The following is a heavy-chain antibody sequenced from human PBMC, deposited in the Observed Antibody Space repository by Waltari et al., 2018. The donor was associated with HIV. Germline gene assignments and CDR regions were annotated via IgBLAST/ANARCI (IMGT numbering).Heavy chain of an antibody. V-gene: IGHV1-2*02. CDR2: INPNSGDT. J-gene: IGHJ2*01. CDR1: EYIFIGYY. CDR3: ARDRGWGEPNWYFDL. Sequence: QVQLVQSGAEVKKPGASVKVSCKASEYIFIGYYIHWVRQAPGQGPEWVGWINPNSGDTNYARRFQGRVTMTRDTSITTAYRELRRLTSDDTAVYYCARDRGWGEPNWYFDLWGRGTLVTVSS. D-gene: IGHD3-16*01.